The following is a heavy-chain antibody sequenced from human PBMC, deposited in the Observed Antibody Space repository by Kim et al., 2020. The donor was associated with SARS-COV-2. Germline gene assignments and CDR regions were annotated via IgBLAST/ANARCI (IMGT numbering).Heavy chain of an antibody. D-gene: IGHD4-17*01. Sequence: KFQGRVTITADESTSTAYMELSSLRSEDTAVYYCARVSPTVASYYYGMDVWGQGTTVTVSS. J-gene: IGHJ6*02. CDR3: ARVSPTVASYYYGMDV. V-gene: IGHV1-69*01.